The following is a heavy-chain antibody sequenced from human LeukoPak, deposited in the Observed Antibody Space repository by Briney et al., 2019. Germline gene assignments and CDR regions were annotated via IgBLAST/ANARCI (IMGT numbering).Heavy chain of an antibody. V-gene: IGHV4-38-2*02. CDR1: GYSISTGYY. J-gene: IGHJ4*02. D-gene: IGHD1-26*01. CDR3: ARAQWEQPFDY. Sequence: PSETLSLTCTVSGYSISTGYYWGWIRQPPGKGPEWIGYVYHSGYTYYNPSLESRVAISVDTPKNQFFLNLNSVTAADTAVYYCARAQWEQPFDYWGQGTLVTVSS. CDR2: VYHSGYT.